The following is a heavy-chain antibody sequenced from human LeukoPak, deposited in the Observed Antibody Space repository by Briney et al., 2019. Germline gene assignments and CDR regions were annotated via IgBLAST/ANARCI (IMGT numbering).Heavy chain of an antibody. V-gene: IGHV3-33*06. J-gene: IGHJ4*02. CDR2: IWYDGSNK. Sequence: PGRSLRLSCAASGFTFSNYGIHWVRQAPGKGLEWVAVIWYDGSNKYYADSVKGRFTISRDNSKNTLYLQMNSLRAEDTAVYYCAKMGNGGRIGGGTYSWAFDYWGQGTLVTVSS. CDR3: AKMGNGGRIGGGTYSWAFDY. CDR1: GFTFSNYG. D-gene: IGHD2-15*01.